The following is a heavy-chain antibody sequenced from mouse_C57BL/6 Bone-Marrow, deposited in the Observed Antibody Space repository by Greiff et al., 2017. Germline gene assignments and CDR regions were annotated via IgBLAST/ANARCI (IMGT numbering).Heavy chain of an antibody. J-gene: IGHJ2*01. D-gene: IGHD1-1*01. V-gene: IGHV1-20*01. Sequence: EVKLVESGAELVKPGASVKISCKASGYSFTGYFMNWVMQSHGKSLEWIGRINPYNGDTFYNQKFKGKATLTVDKSSSTAHMELRSLTSEDSAVYYCARSRSYYYGSSLFDYWGQGTTLTVSS. CDR1: GYSFTGYF. CDR3: ARSRSYYYGSSLFDY. CDR2: INPYNGDT.